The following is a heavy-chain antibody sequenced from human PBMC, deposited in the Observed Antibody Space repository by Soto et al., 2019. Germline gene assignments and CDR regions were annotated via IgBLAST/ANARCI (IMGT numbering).Heavy chain of an antibody. CDR3: TGHGGFSY. J-gene: IGHJ4*02. Sequence: EVQLSESGGGLVKPGGSLRLSCAATGFILRPNGMSWVRQAPGRGLELVSSIYYTGDTNYADSVKGRFIISRDNSKNTLYPQMNSLRAEDTALYYCTGHGGFSYFGQGTLVTVSS. CDR2: IYYTGDT. CDR1: GFILRPNG. V-gene: IGHV3-23*05. D-gene: IGHD4-17*01.